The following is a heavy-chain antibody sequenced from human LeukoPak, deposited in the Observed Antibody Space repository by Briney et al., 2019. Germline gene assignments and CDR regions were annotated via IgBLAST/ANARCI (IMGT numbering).Heavy chain of an antibody. CDR2: ISSSSSTI. CDR1: GFTFSSYS. CDR3: ARDDSITGTIGDY. Sequence: GGSLRLSCAASGFTFSSYSMNWVRQAPGKGLEWVSYISSSSSTIYYADSVKGRFTISRDNAKNSLYLQMNSLRAEDTAVYYCARDDSITGTIGDYWGQGTLVTVSS. D-gene: IGHD1-7*01. V-gene: IGHV3-48*04. J-gene: IGHJ4*02.